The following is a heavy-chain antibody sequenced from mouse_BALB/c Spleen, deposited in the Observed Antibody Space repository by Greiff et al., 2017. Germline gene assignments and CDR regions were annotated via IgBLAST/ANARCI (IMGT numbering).Heavy chain of an antibody. CDR2: IDPANGNT. J-gene: IGHJ1*01. D-gene: IGHD2-10*02. CDR3: ARKYGNYGYFEV. Sequence: EVQLQQSGAELVKPGASVKLSCTASGFNIKDTYMHWVKQRPEQGLEWIGRIDPANGNTKYDPKFQGKATITADTSSNTAYLQLSSLTSEDTAVYYCARKYGNYGYFEVWGAGTTVTVSS. CDR1: GFNIKDTY. V-gene: IGHV14-3*02.